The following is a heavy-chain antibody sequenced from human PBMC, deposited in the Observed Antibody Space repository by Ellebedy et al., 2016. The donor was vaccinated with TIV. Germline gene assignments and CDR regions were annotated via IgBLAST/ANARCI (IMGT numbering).Heavy chain of an antibody. CDR2: ISNDGSKK. Sequence: GESLKISXAASGFTFSSYGMHWVRQASGKGLEWVAVISNDGSKKYYADSVKGRFTISRDNSKNTLYLQMNSLRAEDTAVYYCASEYGDKFSDYWGQGTLVTVSS. CDR1: GFTFSSYG. CDR3: ASEYGDKFSDY. D-gene: IGHD4-17*01. J-gene: IGHJ4*02. V-gene: IGHV3-30*03.